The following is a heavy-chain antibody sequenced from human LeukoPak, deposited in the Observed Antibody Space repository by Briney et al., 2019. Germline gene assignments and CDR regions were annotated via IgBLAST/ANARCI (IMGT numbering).Heavy chain of an antibody. Sequence: SETLSLTCTVSGGSISIATYYWGWIRQPPGKGLEGIGSIYYSGSTYYNPSPKSRVTISVDTAKNQFSLKLSSVTDEDTAVYYCARQGVYSSSCDYYYYVMDVWGQGPTVTVSS. V-gene: IGHV4-39*01. CDR1: GGSISIATYY. J-gene: IGHJ6*02. CDR2: IYYSGST. D-gene: IGHD6-6*01. CDR3: ARQGVYSSSCDYYYYVMDV.